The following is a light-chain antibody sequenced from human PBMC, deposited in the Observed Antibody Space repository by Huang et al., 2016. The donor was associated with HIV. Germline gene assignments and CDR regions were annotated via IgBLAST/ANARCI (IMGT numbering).Light chain of an antibody. Sequence: DILLTQSPATLSASPGERVTLSCRASQSVRNNLAWYQQRPGQAPRLLVFSASTRATAIPARFGGRGSGTEVTLNSGSLQSEDFAVYYCQQYDDWRKTFGQGTRVDFK. CDR3: QQYDDWRKT. CDR1: QSVRNN. V-gene: IGKV3-15*01. J-gene: IGKJ1*01. CDR2: SAS.